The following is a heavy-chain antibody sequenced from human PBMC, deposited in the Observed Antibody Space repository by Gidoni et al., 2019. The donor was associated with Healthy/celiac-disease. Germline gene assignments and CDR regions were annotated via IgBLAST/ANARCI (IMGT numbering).Heavy chain of an antibody. Sequence: EVQLLESGGGLVQPGGSLRLSCSASCVAFRRYALRWVRRVPGKGLEWVSAISGSGGSTYYADSVKGRFTISRDNSKNTLYLQMNSLRAEDTAVYYCAKDGTTGGYSYGYDYYYGMDVWGQGTTVTVSS. V-gene: IGHV3-23*01. CDR1: CVAFRRYA. J-gene: IGHJ6*02. CDR3: AKDGTTGGYSYGYDYYYGMDV. CDR2: ISGSGGST. D-gene: IGHD5-18*01.